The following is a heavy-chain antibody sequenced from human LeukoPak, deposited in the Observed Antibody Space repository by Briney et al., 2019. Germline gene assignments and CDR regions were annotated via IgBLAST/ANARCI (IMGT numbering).Heavy chain of an antibody. CDR3: ARIGYSSSSFDY. Sequence: PGGSLRLSCAASGFIFNNYWTSWVRQAPGKGLEWVANINQDGSVKYYVDSVKGRFTISRDNAKNSQYLEMNSLRAEDTGVYYCARIGYSSSSFDYWGQGTLVTVSS. V-gene: IGHV3-7*01. CDR2: INQDGSVK. CDR1: GFIFNNYW. J-gene: IGHJ4*02. D-gene: IGHD6-6*01.